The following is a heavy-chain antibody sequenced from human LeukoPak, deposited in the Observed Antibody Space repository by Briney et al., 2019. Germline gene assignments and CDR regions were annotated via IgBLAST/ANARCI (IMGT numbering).Heavy chain of an antibody. CDR2: IIPNFGIA. D-gene: IGHD5-18*01. CDR1: GGTFSSYA. CDR3: AREAGIQLWSYFDY. J-gene: IGHJ4*02. V-gene: IGHV1-69*04. Sequence: GSSVKVSCKASGGTFSSYAISWVRQAPGQGLEWMGRIIPNFGIANYAQKFQGRVTITADKSTSTAYMELSSLRSEDTAVYYCAREAGIQLWSYFDYWGQGTLVTVSS.